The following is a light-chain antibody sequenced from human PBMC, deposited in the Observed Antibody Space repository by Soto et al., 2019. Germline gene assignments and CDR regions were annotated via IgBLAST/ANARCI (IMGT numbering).Light chain of an antibody. Sequence: QSVLTQPPSVSGAPGQRVTISCTGSSSNIGAGYDVHWYQQLPGTAPKLLIYGDSNRPSGVPDRFSVSKSGTSASLAISGLQAEDEADYYCQSYDSSLSGPDLFGTGTKLTVL. J-gene: IGLJ1*01. V-gene: IGLV1-40*01. CDR2: GDS. CDR3: QSYDSSLSGPDL. CDR1: SSNIGAGYD.